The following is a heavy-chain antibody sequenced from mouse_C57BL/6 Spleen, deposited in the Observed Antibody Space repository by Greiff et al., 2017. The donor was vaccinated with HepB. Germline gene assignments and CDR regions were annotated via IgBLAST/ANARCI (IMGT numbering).Heavy chain of an antibody. CDR3: ARLFWYGSSYGWFAY. Sequence: VQLQQSDAELVKPGASVKISCKVSGYTFTDHTIHWMKQRPEQGLEWIGYIYPRDGSNKYNEKFKGKATLTAAKSSSTAYMQLNSLTSEDSAVYFCARLFWYGSSYGWFAYWGQGTLVTVSA. CDR2: IYPRDGSN. CDR1: GYTFTDHT. J-gene: IGHJ3*01. D-gene: IGHD1-1*01. V-gene: IGHV1-78*01.